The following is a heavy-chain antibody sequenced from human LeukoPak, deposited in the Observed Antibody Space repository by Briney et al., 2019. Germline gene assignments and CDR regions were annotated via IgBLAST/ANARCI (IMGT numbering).Heavy chain of an antibody. V-gene: IGHV3-7*01. Sequence: GGSLRLSCEASGFTFSSYWMSWVRQAPGKGLEWVANIKQDGSEKYYVDSVKGRFTISRDNAKNSLYLQMNSLRAEDTAVYYCARDISSGWYTWFDPWGQGTLVTVSS. CDR2: IKQDGSEK. CDR3: ARDISSGWYTWFDP. J-gene: IGHJ5*02. D-gene: IGHD6-19*01. CDR1: GFTFSSYW.